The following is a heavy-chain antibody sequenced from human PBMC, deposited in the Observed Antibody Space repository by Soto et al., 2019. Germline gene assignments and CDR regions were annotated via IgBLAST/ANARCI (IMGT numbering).Heavy chain of an antibody. D-gene: IGHD3-22*01. CDR2: IYYSGST. CDR3: ARDRSGSGYYYSYYYGMDV. J-gene: IGHJ6*02. V-gene: IGHV4-31*03. CDR1: GGSISSGGYY. Sequence: SETLSLTCTVSGGSISSGGYYWIWIRHHPGKGLEWIGYIYYSGSTYYNPSLKSRVTISVDTSKNQFSLKLSSVTAADTAVYYCARDRSGSGYYYSYYYGMDVWGQGTTVTVSS.